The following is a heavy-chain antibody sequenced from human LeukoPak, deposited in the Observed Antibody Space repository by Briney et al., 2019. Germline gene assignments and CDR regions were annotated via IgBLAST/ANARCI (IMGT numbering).Heavy chain of an antibody. Sequence: RGSLRLSCAASGFTFSSYSMNWVRQAPGKGLEWVSSISSSSSYIYYADSVKGRFTISRDNAKNSLYLQMNSLRAEDTAVYYCARDVITGTLRAFDIWGQGTMVTVSS. V-gene: IGHV3-21*01. D-gene: IGHD1-7*01. CDR3: ARDVITGTLRAFDI. CDR2: ISSSSSYI. J-gene: IGHJ3*02. CDR1: GFTFSSYS.